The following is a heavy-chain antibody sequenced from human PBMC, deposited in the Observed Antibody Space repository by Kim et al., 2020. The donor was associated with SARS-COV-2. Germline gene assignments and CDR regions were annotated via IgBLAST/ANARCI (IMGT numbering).Heavy chain of an antibody. D-gene: IGHD6-19*01. J-gene: IGHJ6*02. CDR3: AREGAGTDYYYGMDV. V-gene: IGHV3-30*07. Sequence: DSVKGRFTISRDNSKNTLYLQMNSLRAEDTAVYYCAREGAGTDYYYGMDVWGQGTTVTVSS.